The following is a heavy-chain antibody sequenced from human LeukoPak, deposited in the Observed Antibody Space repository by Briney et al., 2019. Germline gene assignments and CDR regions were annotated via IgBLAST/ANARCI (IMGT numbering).Heavy chain of an antibody. CDR2: IYYSGST. Sequence: SQTLSLTCTVSGGSISSSSYYWGWIRQPPGKGREWIGSIYYSGSTYYNPSLKSRVTISVDTSKNQFSLKLSSVTAADTAVYYCARHRIYNWNAFDIWGQGTMVTVSS. V-gene: IGHV4-39*01. CDR3: ARHRIYNWNAFDI. J-gene: IGHJ3*02. CDR1: GGSISSSSYY. D-gene: IGHD1-20*01.